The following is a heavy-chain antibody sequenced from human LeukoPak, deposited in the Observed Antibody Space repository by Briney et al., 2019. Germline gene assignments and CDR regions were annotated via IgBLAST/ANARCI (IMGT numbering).Heavy chain of an antibody. J-gene: IGHJ4*02. CDR1: GGSISSSSYY. D-gene: IGHD3-22*01. Sequence: PSETLSLTCTVSGGSISSSSYYWGWIRQPPGKGLEWIGSIYYSGSTYYNPSPKSRVTISVDTSKNQFSLKLSSVTAADTAVYYCARDRTYYYDSSGYGGLNYFDYWGQGTLVTVSS. CDR2: IYYSGST. CDR3: ARDRTYYYDSSGYGGLNYFDY. V-gene: IGHV4-39*07.